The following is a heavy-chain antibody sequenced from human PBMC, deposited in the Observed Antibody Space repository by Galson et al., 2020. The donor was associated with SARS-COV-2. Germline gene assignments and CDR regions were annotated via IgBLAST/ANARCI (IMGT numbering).Heavy chain of an antibody. Sequence: ESGPTLVKPTQTLPLTCTFSGFSVSTSGVGVGWIRQPPGKALEWLALIYWDDDKRYSPSLKSRLTITKDTSKNQVVLTMTNMDPVDTATYYCAHRPGSSGGGYYFDYWGQGTLVTVSS. D-gene: IGHD6-19*01. CDR1: GFSVSTSGVG. CDR3: AHRPGSSGGGYYFDY. CDR2: IYWDDDK. J-gene: IGHJ4*02. V-gene: IGHV2-5*02.